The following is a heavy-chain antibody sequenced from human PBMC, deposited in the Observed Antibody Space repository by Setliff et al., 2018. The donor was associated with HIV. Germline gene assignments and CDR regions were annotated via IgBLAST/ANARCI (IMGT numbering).Heavy chain of an antibody. CDR3: AREVRAATYYNFWSGSFFFDY. CDR2: IYYSGST. CDR1: GGSISSSSYY. V-gene: IGHV4-39*07. J-gene: IGHJ4*02. Sequence: SETLSLTCTVSGGSISSSSYYWGWIRQPPGKGLEWIGIIYYSGSTYYNPSLKSRVTISVDTSKNQFSLKLSSVTAADTAVYYCAREVRAATYYNFWSGSFFFDYWGQGTLVTAPQ. D-gene: IGHD3-3*01.